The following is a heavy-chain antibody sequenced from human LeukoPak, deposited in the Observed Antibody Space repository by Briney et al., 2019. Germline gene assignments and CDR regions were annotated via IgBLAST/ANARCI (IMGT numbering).Heavy chain of an antibody. Sequence: SETLSLTCTVSGGSISNYFWTWIRQPAGKGLEWIGRIYSDGSTNYNPSLKSRVTISVDTSKNQFSLKLNSVTAADTAVYYCASSTRWGDYFDYWGQGTLVTVSS. CDR2: IYSDGST. CDR1: GGSISNYF. D-gene: IGHD3-16*01. CDR3: ASSTRWGDYFDY. V-gene: IGHV4-4*07. J-gene: IGHJ4*02.